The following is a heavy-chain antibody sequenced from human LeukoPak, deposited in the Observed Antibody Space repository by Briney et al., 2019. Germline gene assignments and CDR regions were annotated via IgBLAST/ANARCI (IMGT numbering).Heavy chain of an antibody. V-gene: IGHV3-23*01. CDR3: ATLMRGPAGYSGYGGEDY. Sequence: GGSLRLSCAASGFTFSNYAMTWVRQAQGKGLQWVSAITGSGGSTSYADSVKGRFAISRDNSKNTLYLQMNSLRAEDTAVYYCATLMRGPAGYSGYGGEDYWGQGTLVTVSS. D-gene: IGHD5-12*01. J-gene: IGHJ4*02. CDR2: ITGSGGST. CDR1: GFTFSNYA.